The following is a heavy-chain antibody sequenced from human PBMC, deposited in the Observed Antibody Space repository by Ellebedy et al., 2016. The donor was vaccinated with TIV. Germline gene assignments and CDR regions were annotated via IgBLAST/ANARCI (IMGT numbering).Heavy chain of an antibody. Sequence: PGGSLRLSCAASGFTFNNYAMSWVRQAPGEGLEWVSTISHTGTRTYYTNSVEGRFIISRDNSKRTLYLQMNSLRAEDTAVYYCAKGRGGGSDSSAPRYYFDSWGLGTLVTVSS. CDR1: GFTFNNYA. V-gene: IGHV3-23*01. D-gene: IGHD6-19*01. J-gene: IGHJ4*01. CDR3: AKGRGGGSDSSAPRYYFDS. CDR2: ISHTGTRT.